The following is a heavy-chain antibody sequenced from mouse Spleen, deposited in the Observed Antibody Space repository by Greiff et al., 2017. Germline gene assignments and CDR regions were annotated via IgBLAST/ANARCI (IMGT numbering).Heavy chain of an antibody. V-gene: IGHV5-17*01. Sequence: EVQGVESGGGLVKPGGSLKLSCAASGFTFSDYGMHWVRQAPEKGLEWVAYISSGSSTIYYADTVKGRFTISRDNAKNTLFLQMTSLRSEDTAMYYCARERELRRRDDYAMDYWGQGTSVTVSS. D-gene: IGHD2-4*01. CDR1: GFTFSDYG. J-gene: IGHJ4*01. CDR2: ISSGSSTI. CDR3: ARERELRRRDDYAMDY.